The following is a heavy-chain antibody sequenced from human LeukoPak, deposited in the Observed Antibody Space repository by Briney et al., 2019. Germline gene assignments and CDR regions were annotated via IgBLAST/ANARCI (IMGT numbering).Heavy chain of an antibody. CDR2: IYYSGST. CDR3: ARDLSGSYPN. D-gene: IGHD1-26*01. V-gene: IGHV4-59*08. CDR1: GGSISSYY. Sequence: SETLSLTCTVSGGSISSYYWSWIRQPPGKGLEWIGHIYYSGSTNYNPSLKSRVTISVDTSKNQFSLKLSSVTAADTAVYYCARDLSGSYPNWGQGTLVTVSS. J-gene: IGHJ4*02.